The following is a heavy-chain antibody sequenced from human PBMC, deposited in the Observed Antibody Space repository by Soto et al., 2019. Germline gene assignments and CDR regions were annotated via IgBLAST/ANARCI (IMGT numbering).Heavy chain of an antibody. Sequence: ASVKVSCKASGYTFTSYGISWVRQAPGQGLEWMGWISAYNGNTNYAQKLQGRVTMTTDTSTSTAYMELRSLRSDDTAVYYCAREGGIGYGSGSQDYYYYYGMDVRGQGTTVTVSS. J-gene: IGHJ6*02. V-gene: IGHV1-18*04. CDR2: ISAYNGNT. CDR3: AREGGIGYGSGSQDYYYYYGMDV. CDR1: GYTFTSYG. D-gene: IGHD3-10*01.